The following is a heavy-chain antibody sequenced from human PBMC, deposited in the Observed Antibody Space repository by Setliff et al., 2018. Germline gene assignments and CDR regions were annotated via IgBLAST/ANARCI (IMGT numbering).Heavy chain of an antibody. J-gene: IGHJ5*02. Sequence: SETLSLTCTVSGGSISSSSYYWGWIRQPPGEGLEWIGSIYYRGSTYYNPSLKSRVTISVDTSKNQFSLKLSSVTAADTAVYYCARVLNWFDPWGQGTLVTSPQ. CDR3: ARVLNWFDP. CDR1: GGSISSSSYY. V-gene: IGHV4-39*07. CDR2: IYYRGST. D-gene: IGHD1-26*01.